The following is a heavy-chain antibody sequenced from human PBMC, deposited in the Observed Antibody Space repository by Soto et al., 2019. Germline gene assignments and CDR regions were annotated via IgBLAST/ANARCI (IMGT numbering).Heavy chain of an antibody. CDR3: ARVGQHSSSSYLLYTFDS. J-gene: IGHJ4*02. D-gene: IGHD6-13*01. V-gene: IGHV1-18*01. Sequence: QVQLVQSGAEVKKPGASVKVSCKTSGYTFTSYGIIWVRQAPGQGLEWMGWISGYNGNTNYAQSLQGRVTMTTDTSTSTAYMELRSLRSDDTAMYYCARVGQHSSSSYLLYTFDSWGQGTLVTVSS. CDR2: ISGYNGNT. CDR1: GYTFTSYG.